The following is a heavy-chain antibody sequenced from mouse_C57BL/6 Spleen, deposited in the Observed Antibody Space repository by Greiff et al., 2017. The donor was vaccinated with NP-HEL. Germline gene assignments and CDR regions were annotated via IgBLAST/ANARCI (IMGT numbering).Heavy chain of an antibody. CDR2: IRLKSDNYAT. Sequence: EVKLQESGGGLVQPGGSMKLSCVASGFTFSNYWMNWVRQSPEKGLEWVAQIRLKSDNYATHYAESVKGRFTISRDDSKSSVYLQMNNLRAEDTGIYYCTRYYGSRYYFDYWGQGTTLTVSS. CDR1: GFTFSNYW. CDR3: TRYYGSRYYFDY. J-gene: IGHJ2*01. V-gene: IGHV6-3*01. D-gene: IGHD1-1*01.